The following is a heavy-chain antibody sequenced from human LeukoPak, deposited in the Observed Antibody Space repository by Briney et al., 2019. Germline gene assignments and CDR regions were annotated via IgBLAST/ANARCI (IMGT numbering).Heavy chain of an antibody. V-gene: IGHV4-34*01. D-gene: IGHD5-18*01. J-gene: IGHJ4*02. Sequence: PSETLSLTCAVYGGSFSGYYWSWIRQPPGKGLEWIGEINHSGSTNYNPSLKSRVTISVDTSKNQSSLKLSSVTAADTAVYYCARRWVGYSYGIDYWGQGTLVTVSS. CDR2: INHSGST. CDR3: ARRWVGYSYGIDY. CDR1: GGSFSGYY.